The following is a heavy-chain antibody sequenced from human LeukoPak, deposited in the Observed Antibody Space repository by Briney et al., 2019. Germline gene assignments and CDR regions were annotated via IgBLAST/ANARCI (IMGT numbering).Heavy chain of an antibody. D-gene: IGHD2-15*01. CDR1: GFTFSSHW. CDR3: ARDHVVDGLVFDY. CDR2: INQYGSER. J-gene: IGHJ4*02. V-gene: IGHV3-7*01. Sequence: GGSLRLSCAASGFTFSSHWMSWVRQAPGKGLEWVANINQYGSERSYVDSVKGRFTISRDNAKSSLYLQMNSLRAEDTAIYYCARDHVVDGLVFDYWGQGTLVTVSS.